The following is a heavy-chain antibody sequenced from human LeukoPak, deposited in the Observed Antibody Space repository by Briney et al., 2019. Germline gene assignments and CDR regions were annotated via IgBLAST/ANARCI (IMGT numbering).Heavy chain of an antibody. V-gene: IGHV4-61*01. Sequence: SETLSLTCTVSGGSVSSGSYYWSWIRQPPGKGLEWIGYIYYSGSTNYNPSLKSRVTISVDTSKNQFSLKLSSVTAADTAVYYCARAPDYGGPDAFDIWGQGTMVTVSS. CDR2: IYYSGST. D-gene: IGHD4-17*01. CDR3: ARAPDYGGPDAFDI. CDR1: GGSVSSGSYY. J-gene: IGHJ3*02.